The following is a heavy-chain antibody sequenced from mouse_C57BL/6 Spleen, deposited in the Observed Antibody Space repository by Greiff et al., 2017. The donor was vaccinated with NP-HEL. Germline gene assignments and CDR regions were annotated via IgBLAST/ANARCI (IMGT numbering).Heavy chain of an antibody. J-gene: IGHJ2*01. Sequence: VQLQQSGAELARPGASVKMSCKASGYTFTSYTMHWVKQRPGQGLEWIGYINPSSGYTKYNQKFKDKATLTADKSSSTAYMQLSSLTSDDSAVYYCARERREVIDYWGQGTTLTVSS. V-gene: IGHV1-4*01. CDR3: ARERREVIDY. CDR2: INPSSGYT. CDR1: GYTFTSYT.